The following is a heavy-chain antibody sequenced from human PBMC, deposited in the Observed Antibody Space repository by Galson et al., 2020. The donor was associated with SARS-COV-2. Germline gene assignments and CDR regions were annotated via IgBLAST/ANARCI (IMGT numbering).Heavy chain of an antibody. Sequence: GGSLRLSCEASEFTFSSYEMNWVRQAPGKGLEWLSYIGSTGSTKYYADSVKGRFTISRDNAKNSLYLQMNSLRADDTAVYYCARDVFLLWVRGPGRDPWYFDLWGRGTLVTVSS. CDR1: EFTFSSYE. CDR3: ARDVFLLWVRGPGRDPWYFDL. CDR2: IGSTGSTK. V-gene: IGHV3-48*03. J-gene: IGHJ2*01. D-gene: IGHD3-16*01.